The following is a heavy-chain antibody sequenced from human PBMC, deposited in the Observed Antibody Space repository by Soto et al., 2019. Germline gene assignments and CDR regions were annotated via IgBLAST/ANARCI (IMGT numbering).Heavy chain of an antibody. Sequence: SVKVSCKASGYTFTSYAISWVRQAPGQGLEWMGGIIPIFGTANYAQKFQGRVTITADESTSTAYMELSSLRSEDTAVYYCARGYDSSGYSYFDYWGQGTLVTVSS. CDR2: IIPIFGTA. CDR1: GYTFTSYA. V-gene: IGHV1-69*13. J-gene: IGHJ4*02. D-gene: IGHD3-22*01. CDR3: ARGYDSSGYSYFDY.